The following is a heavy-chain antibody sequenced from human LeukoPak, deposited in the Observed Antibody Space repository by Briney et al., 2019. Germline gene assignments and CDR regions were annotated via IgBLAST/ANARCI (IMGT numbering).Heavy chain of an antibody. CDR3: ARKGIAVAAPFDY. CDR1: EFSVGSNY. D-gene: IGHD6-19*01. J-gene: IGHJ4*02. V-gene: IGHV3-21*01. Sequence: GGSLRLSCAASEFSVGSNYMTWVRQAPGKGLEWVSSISSSSSYIYYADSVKGRFTISRDNAKNSLYLQMNSLRAEDTAVYYCARKGIAVAAPFDYWGQGTLVTVSS. CDR2: ISSSSSYI.